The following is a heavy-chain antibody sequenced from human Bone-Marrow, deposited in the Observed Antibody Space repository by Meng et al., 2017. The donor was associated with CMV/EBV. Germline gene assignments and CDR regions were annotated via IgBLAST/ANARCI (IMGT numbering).Heavy chain of an antibody. CDR1: GFTFSSYS. J-gene: IGHJ6*01. V-gene: IGHV3-48*04. D-gene: IGHD3-3*01. Sequence: GGFRRLSCASSGFTFSSYSMNWVRQAPGKGLEWVSYISSSSSTIYYADSVKGRFTISRDNAKNSLSPQMKSLRAEDTALYYCARGGVWSGTLHMYVWGQGTTVTVSS. CDR3: ARGGVWSGTLHMYV. CDR2: ISSSSSTI.